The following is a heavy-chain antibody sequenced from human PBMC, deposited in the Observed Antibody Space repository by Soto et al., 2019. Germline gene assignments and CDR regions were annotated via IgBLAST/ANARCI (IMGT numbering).Heavy chain of an antibody. CDR2: ISSSSSYI. Sequence: EVQLVESGGGLVKPGGSLRLSCAASGFTFSSYSMNWVRQAPGKGLEWVSSISSSSSYIYYADSVKGRFTISRDNAKNSLYLQMNSLRAEDTAVYYCARAYDSSGYYSAAVDYWGQETLVTVSS. D-gene: IGHD3-22*01. J-gene: IGHJ4*02. CDR3: ARAYDSSGYYSAAVDY. CDR1: GFTFSSYS. V-gene: IGHV3-21*01.